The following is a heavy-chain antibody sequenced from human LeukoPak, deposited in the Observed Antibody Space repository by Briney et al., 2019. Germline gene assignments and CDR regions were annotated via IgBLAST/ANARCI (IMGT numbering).Heavy chain of an antibody. Sequence: GGSLRLSCAASGFTFSSYGMHWVRQAPGKGPEWVAFIRYDGSNKCYADSVKGRFTISRDNSKNTLYLQMNSLRAEDTAVYYCARGDGAGSYYYNYYMDVWGKGTTVTISS. CDR2: IRYDGSNK. CDR3: ARGDGAGSYYYNYYMDV. V-gene: IGHV3-30*02. CDR1: GFTFSSYG. J-gene: IGHJ6*03. D-gene: IGHD2-15*01.